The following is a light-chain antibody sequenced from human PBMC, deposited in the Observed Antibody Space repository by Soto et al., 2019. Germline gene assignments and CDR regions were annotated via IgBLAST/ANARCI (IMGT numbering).Light chain of an antibody. CDR1: ETIASY. CDR2: AAS. CDR3: QQTYNPPRT. J-gene: IGKJ1*01. V-gene: IGKV1-39*01. Sequence: DIQMTQSPSSLSASVGDRVTTTCRASETIASYLNWYQQRPGKAPKLLIYAASSLQSGDPSSFGGSGSGTDFTLTITSLQPEDFATYYCQQTYNPPRTFGQGTRL.